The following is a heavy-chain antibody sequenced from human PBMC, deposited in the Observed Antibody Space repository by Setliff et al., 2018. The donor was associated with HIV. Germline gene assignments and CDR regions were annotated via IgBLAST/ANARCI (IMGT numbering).Heavy chain of an antibody. J-gene: IGHJ4*02. V-gene: IGHV4-59*11. Sequence: SETLSLTCTVSGGSISSHFWSWIRQPPGKGLEWNGSIYYSGSTNYNPSLKSRVTIPVVPSKHQFSLTLSSVTAADTAVYYCASGTLYYDYVWGTPFPFDYWGQGTLVTVSS. CDR2: IYYSGST. D-gene: IGHD3-16*01. CDR3: ASGTLYYDYVWGTPFPFDY. CDR1: GGSISSHF.